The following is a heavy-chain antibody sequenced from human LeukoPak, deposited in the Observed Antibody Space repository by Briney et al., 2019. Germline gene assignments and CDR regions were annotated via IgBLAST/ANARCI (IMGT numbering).Heavy chain of an antibody. D-gene: IGHD2-15*01. CDR1: GDSINSNY. CDR2: IYYGGST. CDR3: ARLLAGCPGGRCRAHFDY. Sequence: SETLSLTCSVSGDSINSNYWSWMRQPPGKGLEWIGYIYYGGSTNYNPSLKSRVSMSVDTSKNQFSLTLSSVTAGDTAVYHCARLLAGCPGGRCRAHFDYWGQGTLVTVSS. V-gene: IGHV4-59*01. J-gene: IGHJ4*02.